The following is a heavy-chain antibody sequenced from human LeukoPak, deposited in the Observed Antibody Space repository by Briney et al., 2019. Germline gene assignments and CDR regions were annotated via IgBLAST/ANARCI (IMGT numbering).Heavy chain of an antibody. J-gene: IGHJ6*02. CDR3: AKCQAPTMTYHYGMDV. Sequence: GGSLRLSCAASGFTFSSYAMSWVRQAPGKGLEWVSAISGSGGSTYYADSVKGRFTISRDNSKNTLYLQMNSLRAEDTAVYYCAKCQAPTMTYHYGMDVWGQGTTVTVSS. CDR1: GFTFSSYA. V-gene: IGHV3-23*01. CDR2: ISGSGGST. D-gene: IGHD3-22*01.